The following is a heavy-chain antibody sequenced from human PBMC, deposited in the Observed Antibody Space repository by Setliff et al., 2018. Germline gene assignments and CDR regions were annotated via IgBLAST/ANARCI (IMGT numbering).Heavy chain of an antibody. CDR2: INHSGNT. J-gene: IGHJ4*02. CDR1: SGSFSGYY. CDR3: ARGHPPSDSSGYYYAY. V-gene: IGHV4-34*01. D-gene: IGHD3-22*01. Sequence: SETLSLTCAVYSGSFSGYYWSWIRQPPGKGLEWIGEINHSGNTNYNPSLKSRVTISVDTSKNQISLKLSSVTVADTAVYYCARGHPPSDSSGYYYAYWGQGTLVTVSS.